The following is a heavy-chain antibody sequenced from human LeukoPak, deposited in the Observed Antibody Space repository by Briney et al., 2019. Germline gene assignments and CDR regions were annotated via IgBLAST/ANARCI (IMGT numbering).Heavy chain of an antibody. D-gene: IGHD3-22*01. CDR1: GFTVSSNY. J-gene: IGHJ4*02. V-gene: IGHV3-69-1*02. CDR3: ASAYSYDSSAYLDY. Sequence: GGSLRLSCAASGFTVSSNYMNWVRQAPGKGLEWVSSVKGRFTISRDNAKNSLYLQMNSLRAEDTAVYYCASAYSYDSSAYLDYWGQGTLVTVSS.